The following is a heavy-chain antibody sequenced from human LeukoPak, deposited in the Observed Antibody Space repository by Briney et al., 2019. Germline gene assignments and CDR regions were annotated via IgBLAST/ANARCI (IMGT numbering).Heavy chain of an antibody. D-gene: IGHD6-19*01. CDR2: ISHDGSNK. Sequence: GRSLRLSCAASGFTFSSYAMHRVRQAPGKGLEWVAVISHDGSNKYYADSVKGRFTISRDNSKNTLYLQVNSLRAEDTAVYYCARGPVAGLYYFDYWGQGTLVTVSS. V-gene: IGHV3-30-3*01. CDR3: ARGPVAGLYYFDY. J-gene: IGHJ4*02. CDR1: GFTFSSYA.